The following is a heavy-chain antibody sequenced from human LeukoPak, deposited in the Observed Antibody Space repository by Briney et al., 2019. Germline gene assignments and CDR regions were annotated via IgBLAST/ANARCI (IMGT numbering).Heavy chain of an antibody. Sequence: SETLSLTCTVSGGSICSGGYYWSWIRQPPGKGLEWIGYIYHSGSTYYNPSLKSRVTISVDRSKNQFSLKLSSVTAADTAVYYCAREDGGNSIDYWGQGTLVTVSS. CDR3: AREDGGNSIDY. D-gene: IGHD4-23*01. J-gene: IGHJ4*02. CDR1: GGSICSGGYY. V-gene: IGHV4-30-2*01. CDR2: IYHSGST.